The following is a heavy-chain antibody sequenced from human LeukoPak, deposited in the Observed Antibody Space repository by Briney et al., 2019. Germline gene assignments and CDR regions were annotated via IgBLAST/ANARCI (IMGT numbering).Heavy chain of an antibody. CDR2: INHSGSI. D-gene: IGHD1-26*01. CDR3: ARSWELRSPFDY. J-gene: IGHJ4*02. Sequence: SETLSLTCAVYGGSFCGYYWSWIRKPPGKGLEWMGEINHSGSINYNPSLKSRVTISVDTSKNQFSLKLSSVTAADTAVYYCARSWELRSPFDYWGQGTLVTVSS. CDR1: GGSFCGYY. V-gene: IGHV4-34*01.